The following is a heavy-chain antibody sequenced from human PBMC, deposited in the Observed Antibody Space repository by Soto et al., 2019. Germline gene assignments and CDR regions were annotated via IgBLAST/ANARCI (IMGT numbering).Heavy chain of an antibody. CDR3: ARGSRYSGRIDY. D-gene: IGHD1-26*01. CDR1: GGSISSSSYY. Sequence: PSETLSLTCTVSGGSISSSSYYWGWIRQPPGKGLEWIGSIYYSGSTYYNPSLKSRVTISVDTSKNQFSLKLSSVTAADTAVYYCARGSRYSGRIDYWGQGTLVTVSS. V-gene: IGHV4-39*01. J-gene: IGHJ4*02. CDR2: IYYSGST.